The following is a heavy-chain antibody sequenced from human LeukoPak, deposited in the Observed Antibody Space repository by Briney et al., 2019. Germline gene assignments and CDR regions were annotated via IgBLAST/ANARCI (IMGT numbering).Heavy chain of an antibody. V-gene: IGHV3-74*01. CDR2: MNSDGSTT. Sequence: PGGSLRLSCAASGFTFSSYWMYWVRQAPGKGLVWVSRMNSDGSTTNYADSVKGRFIISRDNAKNTLYLQMNSLRAEDTAVYYCARGRAGYYFDAFDIWGQGTTVTVSS. J-gene: IGHJ3*02. CDR1: GFTFSSYW. D-gene: IGHD3-22*01. CDR3: ARGRAGYYFDAFDI.